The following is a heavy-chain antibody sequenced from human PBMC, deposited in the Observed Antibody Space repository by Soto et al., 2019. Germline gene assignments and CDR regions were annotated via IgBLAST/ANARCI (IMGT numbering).Heavy chain of an antibody. J-gene: IGHJ3*02. CDR3: ARGRGSSSSAAFDI. D-gene: IGHD1-26*01. Sequence: ASVKVSCKASGYTFTGYYMHWVRQALGQGLEWMGWINPNSGGTNYAQKFQGWVTMTRDTSISTAYMELSRLRSDDTAVYYCARGRGSSSSAAFDIWGQGTMVTVSS. V-gene: IGHV1-2*04. CDR2: INPNSGGT. CDR1: GYTFTGYY.